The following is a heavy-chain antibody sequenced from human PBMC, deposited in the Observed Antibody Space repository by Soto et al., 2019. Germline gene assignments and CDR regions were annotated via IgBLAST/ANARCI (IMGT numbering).Heavy chain of an antibody. Sequence: EVQLVESGGGLVQPGGSLRLSCTASGFTFSSYWMTWVRQAPGKGLEWVANIYPGGSEKYYVESEKGRFTISRDNTRNSLSLQMNSLRAEDTAVYFCARDRGSGLYRAGSDYWGQGTQVTVSS. CDR3: ARDRGSGLYRAGSDY. CDR1: GFTFSSYW. D-gene: IGHD6-19*01. CDR2: IYPGGSEK. V-gene: IGHV3-7*01. J-gene: IGHJ4*02.